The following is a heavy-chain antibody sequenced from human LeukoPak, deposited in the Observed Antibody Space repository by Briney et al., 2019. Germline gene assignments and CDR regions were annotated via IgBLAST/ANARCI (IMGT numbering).Heavy chain of an antibody. V-gene: IGHV1-46*01. Sequence: ASVTVSFKSSGYTFTTYYMHWVRQAPGQGLEWVGIINPRGGSTTYAQKFQGRVTMTRDTSTSTVYMELSSLKSDYTAVYYCARGGGPGNYPFDFWGQGTLVTVSS. J-gene: IGHJ4*02. CDR2: INPRGGST. CDR3: ARGGGPGNYPFDF. D-gene: IGHD1-7*01. CDR1: GYTFTTYY.